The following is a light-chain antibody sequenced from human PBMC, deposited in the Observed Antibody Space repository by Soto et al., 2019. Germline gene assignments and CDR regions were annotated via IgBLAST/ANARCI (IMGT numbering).Light chain of an antibody. CDR3: LLSYSGARVV. Sequence: QAVVTQEPSLTVSPGGTVTLPCASSTGAVTSGHYPYWFQQKPGQAPRTLIYDTSNKHSWTPARFSGSLLGGKAALTLSGAQPEDEAEYYCLLSYSGARVVFGGGTKVTVL. CDR1: TGAVTSGHY. CDR2: DTS. V-gene: IGLV7-46*01. J-gene: IGLJ2*01.